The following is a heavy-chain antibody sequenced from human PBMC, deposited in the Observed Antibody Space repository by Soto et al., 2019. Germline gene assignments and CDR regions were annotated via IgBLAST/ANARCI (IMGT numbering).Heavy chain of an antibody. D-gene: IGHD6-13*01. CDR1: GFTFDDYA. Sequence: EVQLVESGGGLVQPGRSLRLSCAASGFTFDDYAMHWVRQAPGKGLEWVSGISWNSGSIGYADSVKGRFTISRDNAKNSLEPQMNSLRAEDKALYYCAKDQYSSSWGGVDYWGQGTLVTVSS. V-gene: IGHV3-9*01. CDR3: AKDQYSSSWGGVDY. J-gene: IGHJ4*02. CDR2: ISWNSGSI.